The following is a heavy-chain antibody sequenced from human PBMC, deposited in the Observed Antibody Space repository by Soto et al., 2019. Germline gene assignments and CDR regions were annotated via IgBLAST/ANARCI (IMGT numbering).Heavy chain of an antibody. D-gene: IGHD6-6*01. J-gene: IGHJ4*02. Sequence: QVQLVESGGGVVQPGRSLRLSCAASGFTFSSYAMHWVRQAPGKGLEWVAVISYDGSNKYYADSVKGRFTISRDNSKNTLYLQMNSLRAEDTAGYYCARSRIAARPYFDYWGQGTLVTVSS. CDR2: ISYDGSNK. CDR1: GFTFSSYA. CDR3: ARSRIAARPYFDY. V-gene: IGHV3-30-3*01.